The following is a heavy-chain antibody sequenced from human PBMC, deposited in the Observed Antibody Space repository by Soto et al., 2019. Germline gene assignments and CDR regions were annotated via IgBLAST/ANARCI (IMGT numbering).Heavy chain of an antibody. CDR2: ISAYNGFT. J-gene: IGHJ4*02. D-gene: IGHD3-22*01. V-gene: IGHV1-18*01. Sequence: GASVKVSCKASGYTFTSYAMHWVRQAPGEGLEWMGWISAYNGFTNYAQKLQGRVTMTTDTSTSTAYMELRSLRSDDTAVYYCARGPPSYYDSSGYYKYFDYWGQGTLVTVSS. CDR1: GYTFTSYA. CDR3: ARGPPSYYDSSGYYKYFDY.